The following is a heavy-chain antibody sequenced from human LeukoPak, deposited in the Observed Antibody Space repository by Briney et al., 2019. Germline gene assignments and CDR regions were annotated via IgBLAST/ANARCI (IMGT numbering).Heavy chain of an antibody. D-gene: IGHD2-21*01. J-gene: IGHJ4*02. V-gene: IGHV3-30-3*01. Sequence: GRSLRLSCSASGFTFSSYAMHWVRQAPGKGLEWVAVISYDGSNKYYADSVKGRFTISRDNSKNTLYLQMNSLRAEDTAVYYCARGCCGGEGPKNWGQGTLVTVSS. CDR3: ARGCCGGEGPKN. CDR2: ISYDGSNK. CDR1: GFTFSSYA.